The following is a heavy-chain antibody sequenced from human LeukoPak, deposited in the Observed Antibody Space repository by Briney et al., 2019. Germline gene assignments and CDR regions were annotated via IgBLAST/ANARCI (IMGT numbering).Heavy chain of an antibody. CDR3: ARGGVWVDSSGWYGGVDY. Sequence: PGRSLRLSCAASGFTFSSYAMHWVRQAPGKGLEWVADISYDGSNKYYADSVKGRFTISRDNSKNTLYLQMNSLRAEDTAVYYCARGGVWVDSSGWYGGVDYWGQGTLVTVSS. D-gene: IGHD6-19*01. V-gene: IGHV3-30*04. CDR2: ISYDGSNK. J-gene: IGHJ4*02. CDR1: GFTFSSYA.